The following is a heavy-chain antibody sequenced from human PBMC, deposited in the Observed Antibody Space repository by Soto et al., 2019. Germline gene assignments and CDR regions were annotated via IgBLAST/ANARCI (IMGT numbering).Heavy chain of an antibody. J-gene: IGHJ6*02. CDR3: ERHLGCFEGYYYGMDV. Sequence: VSVKISGIGSSYSFTSYLLRWRRQMPWKGLECRGIIYPGDSATRYRPSFKGQVTISANKSISTAYRQWSGLKAADSAMYYCERHLGCFEGYYYGMDVWGQGTTVTVSS. V-gene: IGHV5-51*01. CDR2: IYPGDSAT. CDR1: SYSFTSYL.